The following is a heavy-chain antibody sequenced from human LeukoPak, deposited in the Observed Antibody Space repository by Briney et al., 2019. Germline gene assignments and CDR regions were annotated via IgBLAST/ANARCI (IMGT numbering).Heavy chain of an antibody. D-gene: IGHD2-15*01. CDR3: ARTTEGYCRGRSCYSYYYYMDV. J-gene: IGHJ6*03. Sequence: SETLSLTCTVSGGSISSYYRSWIRQPPGKGLEWIGYIYYSGSTNYNPSLKSRVTISVDTSKHQFSLKLSSVTAADTAVDYCARTTEGYCRGRSCYSYYYYMDVWVKGTTVTVSS. V-gene: IGHV4-59*01. CDR1: GGSISSYY. CDR2: IYYSGST.